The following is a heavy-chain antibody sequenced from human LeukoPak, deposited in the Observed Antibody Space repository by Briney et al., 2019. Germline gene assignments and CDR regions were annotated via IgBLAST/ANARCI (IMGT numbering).Heavy chain of an antibody. CDR2: ISSSSSYI. Sequence: GGSLRRSCAASGFTFSSYSMNWVRQAPGKGLEWVSSISSSSSYIYYADSVKGRFTISRDNAKNSLYLQMNSLRAEDTAVYYCASSRLGESFDYWGQGTLVTVSS. J-gene: IGHJ4*02. CDR3: ASSRLGESFDY. D-gene: IGHD3-10*01. CDR1: GFTFSSYS. V-gene: IGHV3-21*01.